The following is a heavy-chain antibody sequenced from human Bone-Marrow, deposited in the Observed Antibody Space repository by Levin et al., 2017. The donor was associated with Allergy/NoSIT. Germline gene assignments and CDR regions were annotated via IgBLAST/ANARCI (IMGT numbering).Heavy chain of an antibody. CDR1: GFSLGDYT. CDR3: ARDQDYGFLSGLGWFDP. D-gene: IGHD3-3*01. Sequence: GGSLRLSCVGSGFSLGDYTVNWVRQAPGKGLEWVASISGSSSFIFYADSVNGRFSISRDNADNSVYLQMNSLRGDDTAVYFCARDQDYGFLSGLGWFDPWGQGTQVTVSS. J-gene: IGHJ5*02. CDR2: ISGSSSFI. V-gene: IGHV3-21*06.